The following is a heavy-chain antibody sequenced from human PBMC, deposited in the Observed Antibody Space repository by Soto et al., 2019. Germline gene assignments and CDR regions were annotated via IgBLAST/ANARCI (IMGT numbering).Heavy chain of an antibody. CDR3: ARAIDDILTGYPYYFDY. V-gene: IGHV3-7*03. Sequence: GGSLRLSCAASGFTFSSYWMSWVRQAPGKGLEWVANIKQDGSEKYYVDSVKGRFTISRDNAKNSLYLQMNSLRAEDTAVYYCARAIDDILTGYPYYFDYWGQGTLGTVSS. CDR1: GFTFSSYW. D-gene: IGHD3-9*01. CDR2: IKQDGSEK. J-gene: IGHJ4*02.